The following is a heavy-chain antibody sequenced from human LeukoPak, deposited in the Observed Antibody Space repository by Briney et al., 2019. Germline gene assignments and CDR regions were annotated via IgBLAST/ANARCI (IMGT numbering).Heavy chain of an antibody. D-gene: IGHD3-22*01. J-gene: IGHJ6*02. CDR1: GGTFSSYA. V-gene: IGHV1-69*04. CDR3: ARAGRYYYDSSGPPTGGMDV. CDR2: IIPILGIA. Sequence: AASVKVSCKASGGTFSSYAISWVRQAPGQGLEWMGRIIPILGIANYAQKLQGRVTITADKSTSTAYMELSSLRSEDTAVYYCARAGRYYYDSSGPPTGGMDVWGQGTTVTVSS.